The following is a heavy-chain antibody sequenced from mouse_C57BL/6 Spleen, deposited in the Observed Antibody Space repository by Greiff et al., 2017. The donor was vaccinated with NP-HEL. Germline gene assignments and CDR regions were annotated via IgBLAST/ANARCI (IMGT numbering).Heavy chain of an antibody. J-gene: IGHJ4*01. V-gene: IGHV5-12*01. D-gene: IGHD4-1*02. Sequence: EVKLVESGGGLVQPGGSLKLSCAASGFTFSDSYMYWVRQTPEKRLAWVAYISNGGGSTYYPDNVKGRVNLSRDNAKNTLDLQMRRLTSEGTAMYYCARHPTGTYYAMDYWGQGASVTVSS. CDR3: ARHPTGTYYAMDY. CDR2: ISNGGGST. CDR1: GFTFSDSY.